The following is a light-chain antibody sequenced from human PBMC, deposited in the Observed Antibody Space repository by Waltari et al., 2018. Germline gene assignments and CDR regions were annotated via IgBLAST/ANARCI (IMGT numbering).Light chain of an antibody. CDR3: AAWDDRLNGVI. V-gene: IGLV1-44*01. Sequence: QSVLTQTPSVSGTPGQRITISCSGNTSNIGSNSVHWYRQLPASAPKLLIYTNNQRLSGVPDRFSGSKSGTSASLDISGLRSEDEADYFCAAWDDRLNGVIFGGGTKLTVL. J-gene: IGLJ2*01. CDR2: TNN. CDR1: TSNIGSNS.